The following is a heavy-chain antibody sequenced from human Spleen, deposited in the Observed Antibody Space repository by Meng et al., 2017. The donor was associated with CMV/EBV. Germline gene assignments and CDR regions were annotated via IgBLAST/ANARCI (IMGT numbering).Heavy chain of an antibody. V-gene: IGHV3-20*04. Sequence: SCAASGLAFDDYGMSWVRRAAGRGLEWVSGINWNGGSTGYADSVKGRFTISRDNAKNSLYLQMNSLRAEDTALYYCARVGPMVRDFDPWGQGTLVTVSS. CDR3: ARVGPMVRDFDP. J-gene: IGHJ5*02. D-gene: IGHD3-10*01. CDR2: INWNGGST. CDR1: GLAFDDYG.